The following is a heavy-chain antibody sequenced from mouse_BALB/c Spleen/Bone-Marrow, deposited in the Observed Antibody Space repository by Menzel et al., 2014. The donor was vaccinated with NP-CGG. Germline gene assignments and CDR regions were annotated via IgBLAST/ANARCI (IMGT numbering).Heavy chain of an antibody. J-gene: IGHJ3*01. CDR1: GIDFSRYW. D-gene: IGHD1-2*01. CDR3: ARLHYYGYGIY. V-gene: IGHV4-1*02. Sequence: GIDFSRYWMSWVRQAPGKGLEWIGEINPDSSTINYTPSLKDKFIISRDNAKNTLYLQMSKVRSEDTALYYCARLHYYGYGIYWGQGTLVTVSA. CDR2: INPDSSTI.